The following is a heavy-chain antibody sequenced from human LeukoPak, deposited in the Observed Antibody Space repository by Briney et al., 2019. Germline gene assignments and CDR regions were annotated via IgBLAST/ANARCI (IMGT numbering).Heavy chain of an antibody. CDR1: GYSFTSDA. D-gene: IGHD6-19*01. CDR2: INTNTGKP. J-gene: IGHJ4*02. Sequence: ATVKVSCKASGYSFTSDAMNWVRQAPGQGLEWMGWINTNTGKPTYVQGFTGRFVFSLDTSVSTAYLQISSLKAEDTAVYYCARDPDGSGPDYWGQGTLVTVSS. CDR3: ARDPDGSGPDY. V-gene: IGHV7-4-1*02.